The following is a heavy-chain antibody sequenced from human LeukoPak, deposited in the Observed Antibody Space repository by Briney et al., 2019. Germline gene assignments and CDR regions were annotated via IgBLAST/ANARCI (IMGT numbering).Heavy chain of an antibody. CDR1: GFTFSSYW. CDR3: ARDNSGYSRSGDFDY. D-gene: IGHD6-13*01. V-gene: IGHV3-74*01. CDR2: INSDGSST. Sequence: GGSLRLSCAASGFTFSSYWMHWVRQAPGKGPVWVSRINSDGSSTSYADSVKGRFTISRDNAKNTLYLQMNSLRAEDTAVYYCARDNSGYSRSGDFDYWGQGTLVTVSS. J-gene: IGHJ4*02.